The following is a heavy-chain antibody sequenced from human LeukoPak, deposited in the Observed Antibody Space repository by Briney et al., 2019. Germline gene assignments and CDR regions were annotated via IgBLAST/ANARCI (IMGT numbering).Heavy chain of an antibody. CDR3: ARRSVVYYFDY. CDR1: GYTFTSYY. J-gene: IGHJ4*02. Sequence: ASVKVSCKASGYTFTSYYMHWVRQAPGQGLEWMGIINPSGGSTSYAQKFQGRVTMTRDMSTSTVYMELSSLRSEDTAVYYCARRSVVYYFDYWGQGTLVTVSS. V-gene: IGHV1-46*01. CDR2: INPSGGST. D-gene: IGHD2-21*01.